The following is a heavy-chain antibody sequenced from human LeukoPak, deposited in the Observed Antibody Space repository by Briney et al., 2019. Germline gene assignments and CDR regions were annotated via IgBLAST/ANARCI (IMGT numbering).Heavy chain of an antibody. V-gene: IGHV5-51*01. J-gene: IGHJ3*02. Sequence: GESLKISRKGSGYSFTSYWIGWVRQMPGKGLEWMGIIYPGDSDTRYSPSFQGQVTISADKSISTAYLQWSSLKASDTAMYYCARLQRITIFGVVTPNGAFDIWGQGTMVTVSS. CDR1: GYSFTSYW. CDR3: ARLQRITIFGVVTPNGAFDI. CDR2: IYPGDSDT. D-gene: IGHD3-3*01.